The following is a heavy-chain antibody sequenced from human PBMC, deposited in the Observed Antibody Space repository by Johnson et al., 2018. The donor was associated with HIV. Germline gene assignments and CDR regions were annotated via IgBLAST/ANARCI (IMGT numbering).Heavy chain of an antibody. J-gene: IGHJ3*02. V-gene: IGHV3-15*01. CDR2: LKSKVDGGTT. Sequence: EVQLVESGGGLVQPGRSLRLSCAASGFTFDDFAMHWVRQAPGKGLEWVGRLKSKVDGGTTDYAAPVKDRFTISRDDSKNTLYLQMSSLRTEDAAVYYCTTEGDAFDIWGQGTMVTVSS. CDR1: GFTFDDFA. CDR3: TTEGDAFDI.